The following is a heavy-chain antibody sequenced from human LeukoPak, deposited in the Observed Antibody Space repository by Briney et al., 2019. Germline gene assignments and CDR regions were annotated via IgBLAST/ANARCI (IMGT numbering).Heavy chain of an antibody. J-gene: IGHJ3*02. CDR2: ISYDGTNK. V-gene: IGHV3-30*18. CDR3: AKGGYYASSGSYAFDI. CDR1: GFTFSHYA. Sequence: PGRSLRVSCAASGFTFSHYAMHWVRQAPGKGLDWVAVISYDGTNKYYVDSVKGRFTISRDNSKNTLYLQMNSLRAEDTAVYYCAKGGYYASSGSYAFDIWGQGTVVTVSS. D-gene: IGHD3-22*01.